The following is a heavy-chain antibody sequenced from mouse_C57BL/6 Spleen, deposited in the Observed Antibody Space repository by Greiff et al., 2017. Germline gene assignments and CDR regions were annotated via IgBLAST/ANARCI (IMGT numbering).Heavy chain of an antibody. J-gene: IGHJ2*01. CDR2: INPSNGGT. V-gene: IGHV1-53*01. CDR1: GYTFTSYW. Sequence: QVQLQQPGTELVKPGASVKLSCKASGYTFTSYWMHWVKQRPGQGLEWIGNINPSNGGTYYNEKFKGKATLTVDKSSSTAYMELSSLTSEDSAVYYCARSGTTVGLDYWGQGTTLTVSS. CDR3: ARSGTTVGLDY. D-gene: IGHD1-1*01.